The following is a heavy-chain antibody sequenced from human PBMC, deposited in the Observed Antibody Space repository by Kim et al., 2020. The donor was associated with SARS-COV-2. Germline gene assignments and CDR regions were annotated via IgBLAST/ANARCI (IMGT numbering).Heavy chain of an antibody. CDR3: ARLGIQLIDWFDP. J-gene: IGHJ5*02. Sequence: YADSVKGRFTISRDNAKNSLYLQMNSLRAEDTAVYYCARLGIQLIDWFDPWGQGTLVTVSS. V-gene: IGHV3-48*03. D-gene: IGHD5-18*01.